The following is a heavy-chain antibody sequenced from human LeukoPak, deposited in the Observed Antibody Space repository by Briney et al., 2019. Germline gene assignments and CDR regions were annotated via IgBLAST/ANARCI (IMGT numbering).Heavy chain of an antibody. CDR2: MNPNSGNT. CDR3: AREGCSSTSCYMGDYWFDP. D-gene: IGHD2-2*02. CDR1: GYTFTSYD. Sequence: ASVKVSCKASGYTFTSYDIKWVRKATGQGLEWMAWMNPNSGNTGYAQKFQGRVTITRNTSISTAYMELSSLRSEDTAVYYCAREGCSSTSCYMGDYWFDPWGQGTLVTVSS. V-gene: IGHV1-8*03. J-gene: IGHJ5*02.